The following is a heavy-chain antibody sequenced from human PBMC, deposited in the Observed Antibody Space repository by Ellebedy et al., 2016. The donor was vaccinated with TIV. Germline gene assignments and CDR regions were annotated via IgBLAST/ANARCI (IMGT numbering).Heavy chain of an antibody. CDR1: GYTFTGYY. CDR2: INPNSGGT. CDR3: ARVGGYRAFWFDP. D-gene: IGHD6-25*01. Sequence: ASVKVSXKASGYTFTGYYMHWVRQAPGQGLEWMGWINPNSGGTNYAQKFQGRVTMTRDTSISTAYMELSRLRSDDTAVYYCARVGGYRAFWFDPWGQGTLVTVSS. V-gene: IGHV1-2*02. J-gene: IGHJ5*02.